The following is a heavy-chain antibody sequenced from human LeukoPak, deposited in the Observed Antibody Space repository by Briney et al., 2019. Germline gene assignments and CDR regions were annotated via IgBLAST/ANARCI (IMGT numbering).Heavy chain of an antibody. J-gene: IGHJ6*02. CDR1: GFTFSSYG. D-gene: IGHD2-2*01. Sequence: GGSLRLSCAASGFTFSSYGMHWVRQAPGRGLEWVAVISYDGSNKYYADSVKGRFTISRDNSKNTLYLQMNSLRAEDTAVYYCAKELPSSDMWYCSSTSCNYGMDVWGQGTTVTVSS. V-gene: IGHV3-30*18. CDR2: ISYDGSNK. CDR3: AKELPSSDMWYCSSTSCNYGMDV.